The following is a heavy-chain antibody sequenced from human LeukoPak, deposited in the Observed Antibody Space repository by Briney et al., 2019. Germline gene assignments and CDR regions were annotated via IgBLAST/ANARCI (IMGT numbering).Heavy chain of an antibody. CDR2: IKQGGSEK. Sequence: GGSLRLSCAASGFTFSSYWMSWVRQAPGKGLEWVANIKQGGSEKYYVDSVKGRFTISRDNAKNSLYLQMNSLRDEDTAVYYCARLLWSYDSSGHEYFQHWGQGTLVTVSS. CDR1: GFTFSSYW. J-gene: IGHJ1*01. D-gene: IGHD3-22*01. CDR3: ARLLWSYDSSGHEYFQH. V-gene: IGHV3-7*01.